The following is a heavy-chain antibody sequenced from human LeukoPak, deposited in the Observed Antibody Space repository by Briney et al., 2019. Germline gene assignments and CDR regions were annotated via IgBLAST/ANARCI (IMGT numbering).Heavy chain of an antibody. CDR1: GGSFSGYY. CDR3: ARGLFTVVVPAAIYPYFDY. V-gene: IGHV4-34*01. D-gene: IGHD2-2*02. Sequence: SETLSLTCAVYGGSFSGYYWSWIRQPPGKGLEWFGEINISGSTNYNPSLKSRVTISVDTSKNQFSLKLSSVTAADTAVYYCARGLFTVVVPAAIYPYFDYWGQGTLVTVSS. J-gene: IGHJ4*02. CDR2: INISGST.